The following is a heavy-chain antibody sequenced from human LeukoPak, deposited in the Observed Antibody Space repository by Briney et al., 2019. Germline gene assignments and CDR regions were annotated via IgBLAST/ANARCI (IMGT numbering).Heavy chain of an antibody. CDR1: GLTFSRYG. D-gene: IGHD2-2*01. CDR3: AKDQQVGAAAYYFDS. V-gene: IGHV3-30*18. CDR2: IANDGKDK. J-gene: IGHJ4*02. Sequence: GGALRLSCAAAGLTFSRYGLHWVRQAPGKGLEGGTVIANDGKDKKYADSVKGRFTISRDNSKSTLYLQMNSLRAEDTGVYYCAKDQQVGAAAYYFDSWGQGTLVTVSS.